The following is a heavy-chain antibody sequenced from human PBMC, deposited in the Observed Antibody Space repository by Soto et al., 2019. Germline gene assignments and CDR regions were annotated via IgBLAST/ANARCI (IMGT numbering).Heavy chain of an antibody. J-gene: IGHJ4*02. CDR3: ARIAAAGTQ. Sequence: QVQLQESGPGLVKPSETLSLTCTVSGASISNHYWNWIRQPPGKGLEWIANIFNGGCTKDNPSLKSRVTISVDTSKNQFSLNLSSVTAADTAVYYCARIAAAGTQWGQGTLVTVSS. CDR1: GASISNHY. CDR2: IFNGGCT. D-gene: IGHD6-13*01. V-gene: IGHV4-59*11.